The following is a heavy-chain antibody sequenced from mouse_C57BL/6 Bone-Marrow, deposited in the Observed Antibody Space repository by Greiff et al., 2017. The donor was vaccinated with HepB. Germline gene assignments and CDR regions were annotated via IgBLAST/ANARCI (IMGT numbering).Heavy chain of an antibody. V-gene: IGHV5-9-1*02. CDR1: GFTFSSYA. CDR3: TRERVFITTVEKESGFAY. CDR2: ISSGGDYI. Sequence: EVQWVESGEGLVKPGGSLKLSCAASGFTFSSYAMSWVRQTPEKRLEWVAYISSGGDYIYYADTVKGRFTISRDNARNTLYLQMSSLKSEDTAMYYCTRERVFITTVEKESGFAYWGQGTLVTVSA. J-gene: IGHJ3*01. D-gene: IGHD1-1*01.